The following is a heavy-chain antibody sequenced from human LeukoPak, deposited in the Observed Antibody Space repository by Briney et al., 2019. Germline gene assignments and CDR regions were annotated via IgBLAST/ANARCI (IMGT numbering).Heavy chain of an antibody. Sequence: SQTLSLTCTVSGGSISSGSYYWSWIRQPAGKGLEWIGRIYTSGSTNYNPSLKSRVTISLDTSKNQFSLKLSSVTAADTAVYYCANSIDFDYGGYYFDYWGQGALVTISS. CDR2: IYTSGST. CDR1: GGSISSGSYY. V-gene: IGHV4-61*02. CDR3: ANSIDFDYGGYYFDY. D-gene: IGHD4-23*01. J-gene: IGHJ4*02.